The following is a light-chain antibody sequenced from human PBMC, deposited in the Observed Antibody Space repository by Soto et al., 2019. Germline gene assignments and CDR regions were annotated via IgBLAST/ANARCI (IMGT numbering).Light chain of an antibody. CDR3: SSYAASNNFYFV. CDR1: SSDVGGYNY. CDR2: EVT. V-gene: IGLV2-8*01. J-gene: IGLJ3*02. Sequence: QSALTQPPSASGSPGQSVTISCTGTSSDVGGYNYVSWYQQYPGRAPKLMMYEVTKRPSGVPDRFSGSKSGNTASLSVSGLQAEDAADYYCSSYAASNNFYFVFGGGTKLNVL.